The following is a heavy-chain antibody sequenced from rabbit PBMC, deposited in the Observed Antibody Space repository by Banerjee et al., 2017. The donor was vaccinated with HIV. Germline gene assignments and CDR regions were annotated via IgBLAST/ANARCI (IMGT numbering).Heavy chain of an antibody. CDR2: IRTDSGTT. CDR3: ARDRPYAVVSGYYDL. Sequence: QLKETGGGLVQPGGSLTLSCKASGFTISSSYWMCWVRQAPGKGLEWIGRIRTDSGTTHYASWVNGRLSISRENNQNTVSLQMNSLTAADTATYFCARDRPYAVVSGYYDLWGQGTLVTVS. CDR1: GFTISSSYW. D-gene: IGHD1-1*01. J-gene: IGHJ6*01. V-gene: IGHV1S7*01.